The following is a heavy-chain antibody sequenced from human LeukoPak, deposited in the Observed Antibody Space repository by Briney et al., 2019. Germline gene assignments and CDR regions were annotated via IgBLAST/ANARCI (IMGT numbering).Heavy chain of an antibody. CDR3: ARSGGTTVGSWHMDV. Sequence: PSETLSLTCAVSGGSISSSNWWSWVRQPPGKGLEWIGEIYHSGSTNYNPSLKSRVTISVDKSKNQFSLKLSSVTAADTAVYYCARSGGTTVGSWHMDVWGKGTTVTVSS. J-gene: IGHJ6*03. CDR1: GGSISSSNW. D-gene: IGHD1-1*01. CDR2: IYHSGST. V-gene: IGHV4-4*02.